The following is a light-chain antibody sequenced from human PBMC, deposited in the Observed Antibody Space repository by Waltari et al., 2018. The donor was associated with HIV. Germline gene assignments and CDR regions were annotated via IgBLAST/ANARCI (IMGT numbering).Light chain of an antibody. V-gene: IGLV1-44*01. J-gene: IGLJ3*02. Sequence: QSVLTQPPSASGTPGQRVAISCSGSSSNVGRNYVNWYQQLPGAAPKLLIYNNNPRPSGVPDRFSGSKSGTSASLAISGLQSEDEADYYCASWDDSLNAHVMFGGGTKLTVL. CDR2: NNN. CDR1: SSNVGRNY. CDR3: ASWDDSLNAHVM.